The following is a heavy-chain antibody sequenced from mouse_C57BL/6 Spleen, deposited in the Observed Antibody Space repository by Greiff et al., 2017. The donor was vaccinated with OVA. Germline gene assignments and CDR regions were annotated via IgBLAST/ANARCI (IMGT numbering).Heavy chain of an antibody. CDR1: GYTFTDYY. Sequence: VQLVESGAELVRPGASVKLSCKASGYTFTDYYINWVKQRPGQGLEWIARIYPGSGNTYYNEKFKGKATLTAEKSSSTAYMQLSSLTSEDSAVYFCALDSSGYRAMDYWGQGTSVTVSS. J-gene: IGHJ4*01. CDR3: ALDSSGYRAMDY. D-gene: IGHD3-2*02. CDR2: IYPGSGNT. V-gene: IGHV1-76*01.